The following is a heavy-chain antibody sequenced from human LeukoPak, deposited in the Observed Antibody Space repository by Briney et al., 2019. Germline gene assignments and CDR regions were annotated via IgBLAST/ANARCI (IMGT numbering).Heavy chain of an antibody. Sequence: PGRSLRLSCAASGFTFSSYAMHWVRQAPGKGLEWVAVISYDGSNKYYADSVKGRFTISRDNSKNTLYLQMNSLRAEDTAVYYCARERVGGYSYGQDYYDSSGPDAFDIWGQGTMVTVSS. D-gene: IGHD3-22*01. J-gene: IGHJ3*02. V-gene: IGHV3-30-3*01. CDR3: ARERVGGYSYGQDYYDSSGPDAFDI. CDR2: ISYDGSNK. CDR1: GFTFSSYA.